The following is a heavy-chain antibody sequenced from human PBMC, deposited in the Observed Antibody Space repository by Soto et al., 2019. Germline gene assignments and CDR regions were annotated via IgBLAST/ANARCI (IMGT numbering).Heavy chain of an antibody. D-gene: IGHD3-16*02. CDR1: GGSISSSIYY. CDR3: ARDRVHYVCAISRTYGMDV. V-gene: IGHV4-31*03. J-gene: IGHJ6*02. CDR2: IHYSRTT. Sequence: QVQLQESGPGLVKPSQTLSLTCTVSGGSISSSIYYWSWLRQVPGKGPEWIGYIHYSRTTHYNPSLKSRVTISLDTSKNHVSLTLSSVTAADTALYFCARDRVHYVCAISRTYGMDVWGQGTTVTVSS.